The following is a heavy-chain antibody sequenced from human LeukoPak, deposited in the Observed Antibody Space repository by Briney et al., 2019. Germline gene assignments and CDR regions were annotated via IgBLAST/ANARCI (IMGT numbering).Heavy chain of an antibody. CDR3: ARDYGAYSVAFDI. CDR1: GFTFSSYA. D-gene: IGHD2-21*01. CDR2: ISYDGSNK. V-gene: IGHV3-30*04. Sequence: GRSLRLSCAASGFTFSSYAMHWVRQAPGKGLEWVAVISYDGSNKYYADSVKGRFTISRDNSKNTLYLQINSLRAEDTAVYYCARDYGAYSVAFDIWGQGTMVTVSS. J-gene: IGHJ3*02.